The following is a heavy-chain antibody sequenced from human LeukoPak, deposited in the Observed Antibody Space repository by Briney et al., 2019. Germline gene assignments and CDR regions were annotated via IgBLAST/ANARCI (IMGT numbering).Heavy chain of an antibody. D-gene: IGHD2-2*01. CDR2: IYTSGST. V-gene: IGHV4-4*07. CDR3: AREVVVPAAMLDYFDY. J-gene: IGHJ4*02. CDR1: GGYISSYY. Sequence: TSETLSLTCTVSGGYISSYYWSWIRQPAGKGLEWIGRIYTSGSTNYNPSLKSRVTISVDKSKNQFSLKLSSVTAADTAVYYCAREVVVPAAMLDYFDYWGQGTLVTVSS.